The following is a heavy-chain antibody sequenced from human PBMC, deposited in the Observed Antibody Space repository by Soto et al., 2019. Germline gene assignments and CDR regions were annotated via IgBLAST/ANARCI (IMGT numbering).Heavy chain of an antibody. J-gene: IGHJ4*02. D-gene: IGHD4-17*01. CDR3: SKEAMQQHYGDTLFDY. V-gene: IGHV3-23*01. CDR1: GFSFSSYA. CDR2: FSAGGRA. Sequence: QLLESGGGLVQPGGSLRLSCEASGFSFSSYALSGVRQAPGRGLEWVSTFSAGGRAYYADSVKGRFTIAKDTPKNTLRLQASSLRAAETAVYYCSKEAMQQHYGDTLFDYGGQGTRVPVSS.